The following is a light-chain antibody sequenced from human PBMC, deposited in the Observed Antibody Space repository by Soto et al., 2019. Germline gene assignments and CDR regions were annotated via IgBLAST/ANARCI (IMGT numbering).Light chain of an antibody. CDR2: DVN. J-gene: IGLJ1*01. CDR1: SSDVGGYNY. CDR3: SSYTSSSAPCV. V-gene: IGLV2-14*03. Sequence: QSALTQPASVSGSPGQSITISCTGTSSDVGGYNYVSWYQQHPGKAPKLMIYDVNNRPSGVSNRFSGSKSGNTASLTISGLQAEDEADYYCSSYTSSSAPCVFGIGTKVTVL.